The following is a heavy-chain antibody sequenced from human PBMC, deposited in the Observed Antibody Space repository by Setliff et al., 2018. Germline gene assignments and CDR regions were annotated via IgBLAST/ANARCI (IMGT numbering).Heavy chain of an antibody. CDR1: GFTFSSYG. Sequence: PGGSLRLSCAASGFTFSSYGMHWVRQAPGKGLEWVAFIRYDGSNKYYADSVKGRFTISRDNSKNTLYLQMNSLRAEDTALYYCAKGLLPMVRGVPMDVWGQGTTVTVSS. J-gene: IGHJ6*02. V-gene: IGHV3-30*02. CDR2: IRYDGSNK. CDR3: AKGLLPMVRGVPMDV. D-gene: IGHD3-10*01.